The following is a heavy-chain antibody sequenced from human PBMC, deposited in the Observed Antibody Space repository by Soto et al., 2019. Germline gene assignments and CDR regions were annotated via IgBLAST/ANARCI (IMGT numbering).Heavy chain of an antibody. D-gene: IGHD3-3*01. CDR1: GFTFDDYA. J-gene: IGHJ6*02. CDR2: LSWNSASI. Sequence: EVQLVESGGGLVQSGRSLRLSCAASGFTFDDYAMHWVRQVPGKGLEWVSGLSWNSASIGYADSVKGRFTISRDNAKNSLYLQMNSLRSEDSALYYCAKSNQIFGLAMEEIDYYYGMDVWGQGTTVTVSS. V-gene: IGHV3-9*01. CDR3: AKSNQIFGLAMEEIDYYYGMDV.